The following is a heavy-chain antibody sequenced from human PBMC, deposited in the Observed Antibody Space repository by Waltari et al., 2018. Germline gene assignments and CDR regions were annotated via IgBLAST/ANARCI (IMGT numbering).Heavy chain of an antibody. D-gene: IGHD3-10*01. Sequence: QLQLQESGPGLVKPSETLSLTCTVSGGSISSNTYSLAWIRQPPVKGLEWIGSVYFGGGSYYNPSLKSRVTMSIDTSKRQFSLKLSSVTATDTAVYYCSRRNGGHGMDVWGQGTTVTVS. V-gene: IGHV4-39*01. CDR2: VYFGGGS. CDR1: GGSISSNTYS. J-gene: IGHJ6*02. CDR3: SRRNGGHGMDV.